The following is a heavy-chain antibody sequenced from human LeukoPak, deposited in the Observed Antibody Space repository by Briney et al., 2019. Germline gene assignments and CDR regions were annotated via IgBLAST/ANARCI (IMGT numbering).Heavy chain of an antibody. D-gene: IGHD6-19*01. CDR1: GFSFSNYW. V-gene: IGHV3-7*01. CDR3: ARWVAVNSYYYMDV. J-gene: IGHJ6*03. Sequence: GGSLRLSCAASGFSFSNYWMTWVRQAPGKGLEWEASIKQDGGVKFYVESVKGRFTISRDNAKNSLYLQMDSLRAEDTAVYYCARWVAVNSYYYMDVWGKGTTATVSS. CDR2: IKQDGGVK.